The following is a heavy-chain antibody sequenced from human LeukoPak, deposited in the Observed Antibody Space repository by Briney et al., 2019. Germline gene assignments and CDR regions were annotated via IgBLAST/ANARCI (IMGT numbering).Heavy chain of an antibody. CDR3: AADPDYDFWSGYYD. J-gene: IGHJ4*02. CDR2: IVVGSGNT. D-gene: IGHD3-3*01. Sequence: SVKVSCKASGFTFSNSAMQWVRQARGRRLEWIGWIVVGSGNTNYAQKFQERVTITRDMSTSTTYMELSSLRSEDMAVYYCAADPDYDFWSGYYDWGQGTLVTVSS. V-gene: IGHV1-58*02. CDR1: GFTFSNSA.